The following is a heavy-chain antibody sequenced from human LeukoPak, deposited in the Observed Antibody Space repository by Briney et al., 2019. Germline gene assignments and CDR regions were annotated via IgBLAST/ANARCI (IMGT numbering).Heavy chain of an antibody. CDR3: ALGPYYYDSSGSPGDYMDV. CDR1: GYSFTSYW. V-gene: IGHV5-51*01. CDR2: IYPGDSDT. Sequence: PGESLKISCKGSGYSFTSYWIGWVRQMPGKGLEWMGIIYPGDSDTRYSPSFQGQVTISADKSISTAYLQWSSLKASDTAMYYCALGPYYYDSSGSPGDYMDVWGKGTTVTVSS. J-gene: IGHJ6*03. D-gene: IGHD3-22*01.